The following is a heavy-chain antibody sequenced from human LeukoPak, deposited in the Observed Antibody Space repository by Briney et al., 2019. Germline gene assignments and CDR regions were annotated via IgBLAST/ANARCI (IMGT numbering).Heavy chain of an antibody. Sequence: GGSLRLSCAASGFTFSSYSMNWVRQAPGKGLEWVSYISSASNTIYYADSVKGRFTISRDNAKNSLYLQMNSLRAEDTAMYYCARGGWFGDYNWFDPWGQGTLVTVSS. CDR3: ARGGWFGDYNWFDP. J-gene: IGHJ5*02. D-gene: IGHD3-10*01. CDR1: GFTFSSYS. V-gene: IGHV3-48*01. CDR2: ISSASNTI.